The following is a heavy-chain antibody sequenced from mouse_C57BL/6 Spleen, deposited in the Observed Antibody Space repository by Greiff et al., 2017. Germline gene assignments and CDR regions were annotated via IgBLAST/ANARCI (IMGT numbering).Heavy chain of an antibody. CDR1: GFSLTSYG. D-gene: IGHD2-4*01. CDR3: ARNGGYDYDWFAY. J-gene: IGHJ3*01. CDR2: IWSGGST. V-gene: IGHV2-2*01. Sequence: QVQLQQSGPGLVQPSQSLSITCTVSGFSLTSYGVHWVRQSPGKGLEWLGVIWSGGSTDYNAAFISRLSISKDNSKSQVFFKMNSLQADDTAIYXCARNGGYDYDWFAYWGQGTLVTVSA.